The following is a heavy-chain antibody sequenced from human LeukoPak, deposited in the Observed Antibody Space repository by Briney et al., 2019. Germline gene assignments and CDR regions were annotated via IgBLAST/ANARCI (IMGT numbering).Heavy chain of an antibody. CDR3: ARGGDCSGGSCYGDFDY. CDR2: IYYSGST. CDR1: GGSISSYY. V-gene: IGHV4-59*01. D-gene: IGHD2-15*01. Sequence: KPSQTLSLTCTVSGGSISSYYWSWIRQPPGKGLKWIGYIYYSGSTNYNPSLKSRVTISVDTSKNQFSLKLSSVTAADTAVYYCARGGDCSGGSCYGDFDYWGQGTLVTVSS. J-gene: IGHJ4*02.